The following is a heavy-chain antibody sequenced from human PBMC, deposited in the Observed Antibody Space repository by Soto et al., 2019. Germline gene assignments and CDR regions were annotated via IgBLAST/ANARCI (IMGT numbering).Heavy chain of an antibody. CDR3: AREGTMVHDYFDY. CDR1: GFTFSSYS. J-gene: IGHJ4*02. V-gene: IGHV3-48*01. D-gene: IGHD3-10*01. Sequence: GGSLRLSCAASGFTFSSYSMNWVRQAPGKGLEWVSYISSSSSTIYYADSVKGRFTISRDNAKNSLYLQMNSLRAEDTAVYYCAREGTMVHDYFDYWGQGTLVTVSS. CDR2: ISSSSSTI.